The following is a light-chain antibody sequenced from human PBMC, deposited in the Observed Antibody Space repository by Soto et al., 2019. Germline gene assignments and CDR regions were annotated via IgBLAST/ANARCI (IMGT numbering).Light chain of an antibody. Sequence: DIQMTQSPSSLSASVGDSVTITCRASQTISSSLNWYQQKPGKAPNLLIYAAFILQSGVPSRFSGSGSGTEFTLTISSLQPEDFATYYCQQSYSTPRTFGQGTKLEIK. CDR3: QQSYSTPRT. CDR1: QTISSS. V-gene: IGKV1-39*01. J-gene: IGKJ2*01. CDR2: AAF.